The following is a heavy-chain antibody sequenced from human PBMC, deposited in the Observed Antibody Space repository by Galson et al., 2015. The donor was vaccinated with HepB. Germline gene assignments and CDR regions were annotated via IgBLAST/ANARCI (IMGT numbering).Heavy chain of an antibody. J-gene: IGHJ6*02. Sequence: SLRLSCAASGFTFSSYGMHWVRQAPGKGLEWVAVISYDGSNKYYADSVKGRFTISRDNSKNTLYLQMNSLRAEDTAVYYCAKALSSPEENYYYGMDVWGQGTTVTVSS. CDR3: AKALSSPEENYYYGMDV. V-gene: IGHV3-30*18. CDR1: GFTFSSYG. D-gene: IGHD6-13*01. CDR2: ISYDGSNK.